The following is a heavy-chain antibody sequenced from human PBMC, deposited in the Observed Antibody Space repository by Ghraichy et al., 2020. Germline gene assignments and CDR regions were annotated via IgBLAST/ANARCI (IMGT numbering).Heavy chain of an antibody. J-gene: IGHJ5*02. CDR2: VSFSGRT. CDR3: ARTYGSGKNWLDP. CDR1: GGFIGHFY. Sequence: SETLSLTCTVSGGFIGHFYWAWIRQPPEKGLEWIGNVSFSGRTTYNPSLKSRVAISVDTSKNRFSLKLNSVTAADTAVYYCARTYGSGKNWLDPWGQGTLVTVSS. D-gene: IGHD3-10*01. V-gene: IGHV4-59*01.